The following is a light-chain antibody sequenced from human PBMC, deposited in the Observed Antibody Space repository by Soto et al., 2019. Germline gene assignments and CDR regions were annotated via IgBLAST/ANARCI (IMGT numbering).Light chain of an antibody. Sequence: EIVMTQSPATLSVSPGERATLSCRASQSVSSNLAWYQQKPGQAPRLLIYGASTRATGIPARFSGSGSGTEFTLTISSLEPEDFAVYFCQQRRSWLTFGGGTRVEIK. CDR3: QQRRSWLT. V-gene: IGKV3-15*01. CDR1: QSVSSN. J-gene: IGKJ4*01. CDR2: GAS.